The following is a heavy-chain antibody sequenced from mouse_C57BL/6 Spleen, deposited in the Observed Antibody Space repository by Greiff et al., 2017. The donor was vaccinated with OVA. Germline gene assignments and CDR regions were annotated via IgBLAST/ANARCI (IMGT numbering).Heavy chain of an antibody. CDR2: IYPGSGNT. CDR3: ARFRPTGSYWYFDV. J-gene: IGHJ1*03. D-gene: IGHD4-1*02. CDR1: GYTFTDYY. V-gene: IGHV1-76*01. Sequence: VQLQQSGAELVRPGASVKLSCKASGYTFTDYYINWVKQRPGQGLEWIARIYPGSGNTYYNEKFKGKATLTAEKSSSTAYMQLSSLTSKDSAVYVCARFRPTGSYWYFDVWGTGTTVTVSS.